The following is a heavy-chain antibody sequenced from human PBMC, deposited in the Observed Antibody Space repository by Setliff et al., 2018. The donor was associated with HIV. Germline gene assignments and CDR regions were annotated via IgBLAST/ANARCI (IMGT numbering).Heavy chain of an antibody. CDR2: MYYTRTT. J-gene: IGHJ5*02. Sequence: SETLSLTCAVSGYSVSSGYYWARIRQAPGKGLQWIGQMYYTRTTDYNPSLSSRVTISQDKSRNQFSLKLTSVTATDTAIYYCARGVGIGGNWFDPWGQGIMVTVSS. D-gene: IGHD2-15*01. CDR1: GYSVSSGYY. CDR3: ARGVGIGGNWFDP. V-gene: IGHV4-38-2*01.